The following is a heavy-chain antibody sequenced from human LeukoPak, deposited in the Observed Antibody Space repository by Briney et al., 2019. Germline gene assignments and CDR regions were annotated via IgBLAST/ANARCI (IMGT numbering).Heavy chain of an antibody. V-gene: IGHV1-2*02. CDR2: TNPNSGGT. Sequence: ASVKVSCKASGYTFIGYYIHWVRQAPGQAPGQGLEWMGWTNPNSGGTTFAQKFQGRVTMTRDTSISTAYMELSSLISDDTAVYYCARALLSGDYYFDYWGQGTLVTVSS. CDR1: GYTFIGYY. CDR3: ARALLSGDYYFDY. J-gene: IGHJ4*02. D-gene: IGHD4-17*01.